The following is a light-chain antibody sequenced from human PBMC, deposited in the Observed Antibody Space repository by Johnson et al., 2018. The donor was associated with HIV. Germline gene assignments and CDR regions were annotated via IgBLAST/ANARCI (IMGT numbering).Light chain of an antibody. Sequence: QSVLTQPLSVSAAPGQKVTVSCSGSSSNIGSNDVSWYQQFPGAAPKLLIYENNKRPSGIPDRFSGSKSGTSATLGITGLQTGDEADYYCATWDRSLTIGGVFATGTKVTVL. J-gene: IGLJ1*01. CDR1: SSNIGSND. CDR3: ATWDRSLTIGGV. CDR2: ENN. V-gene: IGLV1-51*02.